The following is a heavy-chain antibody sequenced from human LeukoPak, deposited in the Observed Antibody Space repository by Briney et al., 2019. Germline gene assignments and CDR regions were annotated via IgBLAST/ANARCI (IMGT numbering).Heavy chain of an antibody. CDR1: GGSINGGGYY. D-gene: IGHD3-10*01. V-gene: IGHV4-31*03. Sequence: KPSQTLSLTCTVSGGSINGGGYYWSWIRQHPGKGLEWIGYIYYSGSTYYNPSLKSRVTISVDTSKNQFSLKLSSVTAADTAVYYCARARSEILWFGELGLIDYWGQGTLVTVSS. CDR2: IYYSGST. J-gene: IGHJ4*02. CDR3: ARARSEILWFGELGLIDY.